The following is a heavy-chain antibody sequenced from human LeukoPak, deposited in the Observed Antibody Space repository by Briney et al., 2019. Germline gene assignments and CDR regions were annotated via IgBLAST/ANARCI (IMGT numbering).Heavy chain of an antibody. V-gene: IGHV3-30-3*01. CDR2: IPYDGSNK. J-gene: IGHJ4*02. CDR3: ARDLGY. Sequence: GRSLRLSCAASGFTFSSYAMHWVRQAPGKGLEWVAVIPYDGSNKYYADSVKGRFTILRDNSKNTLYLQMNSLRAEDTAVYYCARDLGYWGQGTLVTVSS. CDR1: GFTFSSYA.